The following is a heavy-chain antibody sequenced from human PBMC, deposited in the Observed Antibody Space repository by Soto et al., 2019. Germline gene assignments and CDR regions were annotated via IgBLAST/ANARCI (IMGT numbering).Heavy chain of an antibody. Sequence: QVQLLESGPGLVKPSQTLSLTCSVSGDSISTVDYFWAWIRRPPGQALEYIGYIYKSATTYYNPSFESRVAISLDTSKSQFSLNVTSVTAADTAVYFCARGRYCLTGRCFPNWFDSWGQGTLVTVSS. D-gene: IGHD2-15*01. CDR1: GDSISTVDYF. V-gene: IGHV4-30-4*01. J-gene: IGHJ5*01. CDR2: IYKSATT. CDR3: ARGRYCLTGRCFPNWFDS.